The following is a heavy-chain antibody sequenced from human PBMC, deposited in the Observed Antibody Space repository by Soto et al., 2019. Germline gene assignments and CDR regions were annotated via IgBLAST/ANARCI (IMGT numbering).Heavy chain of an antibody. V-gene: IGHV1-24*01. CDR1: GYTLTELS. CDR2: FDPEDGET. J-gene: IGHJ4*02. CDR3: ATEVQGAVAGDY. D-gene: IGHD6-19*01. Sequence: AAVKVSCKVSGYTLTELSMHWLRQSPGKGLEWMGGFDPEDGETIYAQKFQGRVTMTEDTSTDTAYMELSSLRSEDTAVYYCATEVQGAVAGDYWGQGTLVPVSS.